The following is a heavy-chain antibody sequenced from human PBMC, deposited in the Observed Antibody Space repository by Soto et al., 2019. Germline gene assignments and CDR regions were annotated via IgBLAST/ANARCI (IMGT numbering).Heavy chain of an antibody. V-gene: IGHV3-9*01. J-gene: IGHJ4*02. CDR2: ISWNSGNI. Sequence: EVQLVESGGGLVQPGRSLRLSCAASGFTFDDYAMHWVRQAPGKGLEWVSGISWNSGNIGYADSVKGRFTISRDNAKNSLYLQMNSLRAEDTALYYCAKANVRYCSGGSCYSEFDYWGQGTLVTVSS. CDR3: AKANVRYCSGGSCYSEFDY. CDR1: GFTFDDYA. D-gene: IGHD2-15*01.